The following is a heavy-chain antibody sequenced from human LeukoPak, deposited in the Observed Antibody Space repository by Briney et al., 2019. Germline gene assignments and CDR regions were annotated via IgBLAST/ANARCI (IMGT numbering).Heavy chain of an antibody. D-gene: IGHD1-26*01. CDR2: IYYSGST. CDR3: ARAWAYGLDV. CDR1: GGSFSGYY. Sequence: PSETLSLTCAVYGGSFSGYYWSWIRQPPGKGLEWIGYIYYSGSTDSNPSLKSRVTMSVDTSKNQFSLKLSSVTAADTAVYYCARAWAYGLDVWGQGTTVTVSS. J-gene: IGHJ6*02. V-gene: IGHV4-59*01.